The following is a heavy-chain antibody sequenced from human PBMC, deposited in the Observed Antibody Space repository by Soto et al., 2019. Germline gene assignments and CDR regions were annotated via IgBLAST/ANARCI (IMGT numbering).Heavy chain of an antibody. CDR3: AKDQIRLAASGWSLFTLDP. Sequence: EVQLLESGGDLVQAGESLRLSCEASGFIFSTYAMSWVRQAPGKGLEWVSGISGSGGGTYYADSVEGRFTISRDNSKNTLFLQMNSLRAEDTAIHYCAKDQIRLAASGWSLFTLDPWGQGTLVTVSS. V-gene: IGHV3-23*01. CDR2: ISGSGGGT. J-gene: IGHJ5*02. CDR1: GFIFSTYA. D-gene: IGHD6-19*01.